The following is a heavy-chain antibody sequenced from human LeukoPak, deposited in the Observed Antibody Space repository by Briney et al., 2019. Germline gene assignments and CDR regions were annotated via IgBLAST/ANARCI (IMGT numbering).Heavy chain of an antibody. CDR2: IYPGDSDT. V-gene: IGHV5-51*01. J-gene: IGHJ3*02. Sequence: GESLKISCKGSGYSFTSYWIGWVRQMPGKGLEWMGIIYPGDSDTRYSPSFQGQVTISADKSISTAYLQWSSLKASDTAMYYCARLFFYPYSSSWYDVDAFDIWGQGTMVTVSS. CDR1: GYSFTSYW. CDR3: ARLFFYPYSSSWYDVDAFDI. D-gene: IGHD6-13*01.